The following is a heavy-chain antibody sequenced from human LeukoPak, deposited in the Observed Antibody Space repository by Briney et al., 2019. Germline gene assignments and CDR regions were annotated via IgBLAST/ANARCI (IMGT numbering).Heavy chain of an antibody. CDR2: IYHSGST. V-gene: IGHV4-30-2*01. CDR1: GGSINSGGYS. Sequence: TSETLSLTCTVSGGSINSGGYSWNWIRQPPGEGLEWIGYIYHSGSTYYNPSLKSRVIISLERSKNQFSLRLSSVIAADTAVYYCARGVEGNGDYFDAFHIWGQGTMVTVSS. CDR3: ARGVEGNGDYFDAFHI. J-gene: IGHJ3*02. D-gene: IGHD4-17*01.